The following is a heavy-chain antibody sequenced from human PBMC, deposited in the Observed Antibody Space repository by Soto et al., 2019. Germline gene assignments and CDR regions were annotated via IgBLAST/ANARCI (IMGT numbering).Heavy chain of an antibody. CDR3: ARRAADGTGFDY. Sequence: SETLSLTCAVYGGSFSGYYWSWIRQPPGKGLEWIGEINHSGSTNYNPSLKSRVTISVDTSKNQFSLKLSSVTAADTAVYYCARRAADGTGFDYWGQGTLVTVSS. D-gene: IGHD6-13*01. V-gene: IGHV4-34*01. J-gene: IGHJ4*02. CDR1: GGSFSGYY. CDR2: INHSGST.